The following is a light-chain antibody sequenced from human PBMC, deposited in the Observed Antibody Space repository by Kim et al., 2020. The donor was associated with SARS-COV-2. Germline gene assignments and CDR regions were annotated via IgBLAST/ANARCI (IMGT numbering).Light chain of an antibody. CDR2: YDT. J-gene: IGLJ2*01. V-gene: IGLV3-21*04. CDR1: NIGAKN. CDR3: QLWDDISEQV. Sequence: SYELTQPPSVSVAPGKTASITCGGNNIGAKNVHWYQQKPGQAPVLVIYYDTERPSGIPERFSGSNSGNMATLTINRVEAGDEADYYCQLWDDISEQVFGGGTQLTVL.